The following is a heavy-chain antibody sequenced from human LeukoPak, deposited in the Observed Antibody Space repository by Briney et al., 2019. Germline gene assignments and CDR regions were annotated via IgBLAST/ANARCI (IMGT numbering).Heavy chain of an antibody. V-gene: IGHV3-30*02. D-gene: IGHD1-14*01. CDR2: IRFDGSDK. Sequence: GGSLRLSCEASGFTFRSYGIHWVRQAPGKGLEWVAFIRFDGSDKYYADSVKGRFTISRDNSKNTVSLQMNGLRAEDTAVYYCVKEAQAQPATYCSYFNFWGQGTLVTVSS. CDR1: GFTFRSYG. CDR3: VKEAQAQPATYCSYFNF. J-gene: IGHJ4*02.